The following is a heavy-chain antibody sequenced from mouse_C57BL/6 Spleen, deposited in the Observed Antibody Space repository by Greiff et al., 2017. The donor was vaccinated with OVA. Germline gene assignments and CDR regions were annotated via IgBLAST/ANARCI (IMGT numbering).Heavy chain of an antibody. Sequence: EVMLVESGGGLVKPGGSLKLSCAASGFTFSSYAMSWVRQTPEKRLEWVATISDGGSYTYYPDNVKGRFTISRDNAKNNLYLQMSHLKSEDTAMYYCARGDYDGTAYAMDYWGQGTSVTVSS. CDR1: GFTFSSYA. CDR2: ISDGGSYT. V-gene: IGHV5-4*03. D-gene: IGHD2-4*01. J-gene: IGHJ4*01. CDR3: ARGDYDGTAYAMDY.